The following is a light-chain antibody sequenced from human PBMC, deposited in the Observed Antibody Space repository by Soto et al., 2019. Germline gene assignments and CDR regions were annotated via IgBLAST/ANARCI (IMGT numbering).Light chain of an antibody. Sequence: QSALTQPASVSGSPGRSITISCTGTSSDVDTYKYVSWYQQHPGKAPKLMIYEVSYRPSGVSDRFSGSKSGNTASLTISGLQAEDEADYYCCSYAGSTTRVQFGGGTKLTVL. CDR3: CSYAGSTTRVQ. CDR2: EVS. V-gene: IGLV2-14*01. J-gene: IGLJ2*01. CDR1: SSDVDTYKY.